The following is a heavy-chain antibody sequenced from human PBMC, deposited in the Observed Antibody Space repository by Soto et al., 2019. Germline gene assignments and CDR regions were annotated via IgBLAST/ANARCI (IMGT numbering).Heavy chain of an antibody. CDR1: GGSFSGYY. Sequence: SETLSLTCAVYGGSFSGYYWSWIRQPPGKGLEWIGEINHSGSTNYNPSLKSRVTISVDTSKNQSSLKLSSVTAADTAVYYCARGLGQYCTNGVCYSGAFDIWGQGTMVTVSS. D-gene: IGHD2-8*01. V-gene: IGHV4-34*01. CDR3: ARGLGQYCTNGVCYSGAFDI. CDR2: INHSGST. J-gene: IGHJ3*02.